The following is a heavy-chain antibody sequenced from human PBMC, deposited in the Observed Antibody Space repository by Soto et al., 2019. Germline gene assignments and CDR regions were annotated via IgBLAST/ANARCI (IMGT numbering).Heavy chain of an antibody. Sequence: QVQLVESGGGVVQPGRSLRLSCAASGFTFSSYGMHWVRQAPGKGLEWVAVIWYDGSNKYYADSVKGRFTISRDNSKNTLYLQMNSLRAEDTAVYYCARDGSGSYYFYYYYGMDVWGQGTTVTVSS. J-gene: IGHJ6*02. CDR3: ARDGSGSYYFYYYYGMDV. CDR1: GFTFSSYG. V-gene: IGHV3-33*01. CDR2: IWYDGSNK. D-gene: IGHD3-10*01.